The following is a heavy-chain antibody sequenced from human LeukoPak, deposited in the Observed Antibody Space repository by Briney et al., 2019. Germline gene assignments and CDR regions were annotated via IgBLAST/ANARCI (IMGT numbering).Heavy chain of an antibody. Sequence: SETLSLTCTVSGGSISSYYWSWIRHPAGKGLEWIGRIYTSGSTNYNPSLKSRVTMSVDTPKNQFSLKLSSVTAADTAVYYCARATYSSGSDSLWGQGTLVTVSS. J-gene: IGHJ4*02. V-gene: IGHV4-4*07. D-gene: IGHD6-19*01. CDR1: GGSISSYY. CDR3: ARATYSSGSDSL. CDR2: IYTSGST.